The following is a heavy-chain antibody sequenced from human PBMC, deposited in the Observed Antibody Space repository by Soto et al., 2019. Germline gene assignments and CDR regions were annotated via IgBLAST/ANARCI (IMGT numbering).Heavy chain of an antibody. D-gene: IGHD1-26*01. V-gene: IGHV4-59*01. Sequence: WTWTRQPPGKGLEWIGRIYNGATTNYNPSLKSRVTISVDTSKNQFSLKLTSVTAADTAVYYCARDDSQRPATYWGQGTLVTVSS. CDR3: ARDDSQRPATY. CDR2: IYNGATT. J-gene: IGHJ4*02.